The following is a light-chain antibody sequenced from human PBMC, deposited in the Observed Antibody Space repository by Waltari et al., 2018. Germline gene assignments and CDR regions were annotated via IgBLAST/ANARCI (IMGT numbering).Light chain of an antibody. J-gene: IGLJ1*01. CDR1: SSNIGSNH. Sequence: QSVLTQPPSASGTPGQRVTISCSGSSSNIGSNHVYWYQQLPGMAPTPLVYRKDRRPSWVPDRFAGSKAGSSASLAISGLRSEDEADYYCGAWDDSLSGHYVFGTGTKVTVL. CDR3: GAWDDSLSGHYV. V-gene: IGLV1-47*01. CDR2: RKD.